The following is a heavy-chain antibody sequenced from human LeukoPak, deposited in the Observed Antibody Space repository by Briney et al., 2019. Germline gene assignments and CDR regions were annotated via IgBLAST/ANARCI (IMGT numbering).Heavy chain of an antibody. V-gene: IGHV3-33*01. J-gene: IGHJ3*02. CDR2: IWADGSSK. D-gene: IGHD6-19*01. CDR3: ARDSGGSPFDI. CDR1: GFSLSGNG. Sequence: GGSLRLSCAASGFSLSGNGMHWVRQAPGKGLEWVAVIWADGSSKYYADSVKGRFTISRDNSENTLYLQTNSLRAEDTAVYYCARDSGGSPFDIWGQGTMVTVSS.